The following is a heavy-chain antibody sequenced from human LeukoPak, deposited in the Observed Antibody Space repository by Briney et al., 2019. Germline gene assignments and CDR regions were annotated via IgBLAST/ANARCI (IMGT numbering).Heavy chain of an antibody. V-gene: IGHV4-31*03. J-gene: IGHJ4*02. CDR2: IYYSGST. D-gene: IGHD3-10*01. CDR1: GGSISSGGYY. CDR3: ARDWSGNVAIDY. Sequence: SETLSLTCTVSGGSISSGGYYWSWIRQHPGKGLEWIGYIYYSGSTYYNPSLKSRVTIPVDTSKNQFSLKLSSVTPEDTAVYYCARDWSGNVAIDYWGQGTLVTVSS.